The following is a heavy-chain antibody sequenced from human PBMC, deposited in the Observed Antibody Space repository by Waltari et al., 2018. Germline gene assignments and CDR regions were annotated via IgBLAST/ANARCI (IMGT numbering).Heavy chain of an antibody. CDR1: EFTFSNYA. CDR3: ANSTLKGYY. V-gene: IGHV3-23*01. J-gene: IGHJ4*02. Sequence: EVQLLESGGGLAQPGGSLRLSCEASEFTFSNYAMSWVRQAPGKGLEWISGISGSEDSTYYADSVTGRFTISRDNSKNTLYLQMNSLRAEDTAVYYCANSTLKGYYWGQGTLVTVSS. CDR2: ISGSEDST.